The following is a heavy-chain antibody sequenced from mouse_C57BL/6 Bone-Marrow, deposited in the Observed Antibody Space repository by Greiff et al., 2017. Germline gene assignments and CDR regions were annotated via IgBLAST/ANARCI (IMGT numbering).Heavy chain of an antibody. Sequence: QVQLQQPGAELVKPGASVKMSCKASGYTFTSYWITWVKQRPGQGLEWIGDIYPGSGSTKSNEKFKSKATLTVDTSSSTAYMQLSSLTSEDSAVYYCAREVGDRLRLYFDYWGQGTTLTVSS. CDR1: GYTFTSYW. J-gene: IGHJ2*01. D-gene: IGHD2-2*01. V-gene: IGHV1-55*01. CDR3: AREVGDRLRLYFDY. CDR2: IYPGSGST.